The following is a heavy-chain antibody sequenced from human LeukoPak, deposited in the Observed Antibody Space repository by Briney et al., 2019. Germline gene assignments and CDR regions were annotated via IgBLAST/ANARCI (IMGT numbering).Heavy chain of an antibody. CDR3: XXXXXXXXXXGXXXXI. J-gene: IGHJ3*02. CDR2: INPSGGST. V-gene: IGHV1-46*01. Sequence: YTFXXYYMHWVRQAPGQXLEWMGIINPSGGSTNYAQKFQGRVTITRDMSKSTVYMELSSLRSEDTAVYYCXXXXXXXXXXGXXXXIWGQGXMXTVSS. CDR1: YTFXXYY.